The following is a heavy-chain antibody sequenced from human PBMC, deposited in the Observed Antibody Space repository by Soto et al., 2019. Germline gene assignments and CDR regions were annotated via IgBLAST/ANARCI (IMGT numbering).Heavy chain of an antibody. Sequence: GGSLRLSCAASGFTFNNYGMHWVRQAPGKGLEWVAHILYDGGKNYYADSVKGRFTISRDNSKNTLYLQMNSLTAEDTAVDFCAKGRDAYNFDFYYGMDVWGQGTAVTVSS. CDR2: ILYDGGKN. CDR1: GFTFNNYG. J-gene: IGHJ6*02. V-gene: IGHV3-30*18. D-gene: IGHD1-1*01. CDR3: AKGRDAYNFDFYYGMDV.